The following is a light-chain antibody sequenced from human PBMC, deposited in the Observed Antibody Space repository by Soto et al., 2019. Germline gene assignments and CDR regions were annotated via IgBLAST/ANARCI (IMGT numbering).Light chain of an antibody. CDR3: QQYNTYPTWT. Sequence: DIQMTQSPSTLSASVGDRVTITCRASQSIRSYLAWYQHKPGKAPKLLISKASSLESGVPTRFRGSGSGTEFTLTISSLQPDDFATYYCQQYNTYPTWTFGQGTKVEIK. CDR2: KAS. V-gene: IGKV1-5*03. CDR1: QSIRSY. J-gene: IGKJ1*01.